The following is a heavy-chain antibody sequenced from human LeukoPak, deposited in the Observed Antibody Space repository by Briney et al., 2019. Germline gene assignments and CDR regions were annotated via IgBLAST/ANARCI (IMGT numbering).Heavy chain of an antibody. CDR1: GGSISSYY. D-gene: IGHD3-3*01. CDR3: ARMDWLGKLYYFDY. Sequence: PSETLSLTCTVSGGSISSYYWSWIRQPAGKGLEWIGRIYTSGSTNYNPSLKSRVTISVDTSKNQFSLKLSSVTAADTAVYYCARMDWLGKLYYFDYWGQGTPVTVSS. CDR2: IYTSGST. V-gene: IGHV4-4*07. J-gene: IGHJ4*02.